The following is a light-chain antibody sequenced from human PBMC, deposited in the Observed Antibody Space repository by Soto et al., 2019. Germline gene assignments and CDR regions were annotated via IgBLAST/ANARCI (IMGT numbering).Light chain of an antibody. Sequence: QSVLTQAPSASGTPGQRVTISCSGSSSNIGSNTVSWYQQVPGTAPKLLIYSNDQRPSWVPDRFSGSKSGTSASLAIGGLQSEDEADYYCAAWDGSLNGWVFGGGTKLTVL. CDR3: AAWDGSLNGWV. CDR1: SSNIGSNT. V-gene: IGLV1-44*01. J-gene: IGLJ2*01. CDR2: SND.